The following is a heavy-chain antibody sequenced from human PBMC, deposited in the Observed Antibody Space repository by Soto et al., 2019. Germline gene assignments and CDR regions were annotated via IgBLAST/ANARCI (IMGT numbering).Heavy chain of an antibody. V-gene: IGHV3-74*01. CDR1: GFTFRSHW. J-gene: IGHJ4*02. Sequence: PGGSLRLSCAASGFTFRSHWMHWVRQAPGKGLVWVSRISGDGSSTHYADSVKGRFTISRDNVKNTLYLQMNSLRAEDTAVYYCARGGNHVFDYWGQGTLVTVSS. D-gene: IGHD1-26*01. CDR2: ISGDGSST. CDR3: ARGGNHVFDY.